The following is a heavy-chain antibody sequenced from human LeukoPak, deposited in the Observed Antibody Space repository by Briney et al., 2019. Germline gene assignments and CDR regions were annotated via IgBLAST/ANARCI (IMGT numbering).Heavy chain of an antibody. CDR3: ARARELPDAFDI. J-gene: IGHJ3*02. CDR1: GFTFSDYY. Sequence: GGSLRLSCAASGFTFSDYYMSWIRQAPGKGLEWVSYISSSGSTIYYADSVKGRFTISRDNGKNSLYLQMNSLRAEDTAVYYCARARELPDAFDIWGQGTMVTVSS. V-gene: IGHV3-11*04. D-gene: IGHD1-26*01. CDR2: ISSSGSTI.